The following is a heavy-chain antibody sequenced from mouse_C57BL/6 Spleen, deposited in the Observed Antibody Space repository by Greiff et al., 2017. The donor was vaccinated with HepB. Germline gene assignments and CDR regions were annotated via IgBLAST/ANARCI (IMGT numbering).Heavy chain of an antibody. D-gene: IGHD2-2*01. CDR1: GFNIKDYY. Sequence: EVQLQQSGAELVRPGASVKLSCTASGFNIKDYYMHWVKQRPEQGLEWIGRIDPEDGDTEYAPKFQGKATMTADTSSNTAYLQLSSLTSEDTAVYYCTLYGYDVWFAYWGQGTLVTVSA. CDR2: IDPEDGDT. V-gene: IGHV14-1*01. J-gene: IGHJ3*01. CDR3: TLYGYDVWFAY.